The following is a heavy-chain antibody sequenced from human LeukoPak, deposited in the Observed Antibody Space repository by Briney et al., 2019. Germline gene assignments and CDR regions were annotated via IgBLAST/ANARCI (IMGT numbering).Heavy chain of an antibody. Sequence: GASVKVSCKASGYTFTSYDINWVRQATGQGLEWMGWMNPNSGNTGYAQKFQGRVTITRNTSISTAYMELNSLRAEDTAVYYCARDNWIEAHYFDYWGQGTLVTVSS. J-gene: IGHJ4*02. V-gene: IGHV1-8*03. D-gene: IGHD1-20*01. CDR3: ARDNWIEAHYFDY. CDR2: MNPNSGNT. CDR1: GYTFTSYD.